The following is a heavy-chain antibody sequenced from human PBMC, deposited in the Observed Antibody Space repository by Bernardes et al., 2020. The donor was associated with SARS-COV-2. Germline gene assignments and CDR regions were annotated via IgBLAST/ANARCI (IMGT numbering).Heavy chain of an antibody. CDR1: GYIFNKNW. CDR3: ARHTETAGWYTSADL. CDR2: IYPGDSDL. D-gene: IGHD6-19*01. V-gene: IGHV5-51*01. Sequence: GESLKISCQGFGYIFNKNWIGWARQTPGKGLEWMGIIYPGDSDLKYSPAFEGRVTISVDRSINTAYLEWSSLTASDSAIYYCARHTETAGWYTSADLWGRGTLVNVSS. J-gene: IGHJ5*02.